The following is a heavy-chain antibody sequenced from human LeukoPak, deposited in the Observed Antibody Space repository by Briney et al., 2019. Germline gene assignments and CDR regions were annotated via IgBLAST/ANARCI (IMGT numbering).Heavy chain of an antibody. CDR2: ISSTSSYI. Sequence: GGSLRLSCAASGFTFSDYYMNWVRQAPGKGLEWVSSISSTSSYIYYADSVKGRFTISTDNAKNSLYLQMSSLRAEDTAVYYCARGSGEQQLIRGYYYMDVWGKGTTVTVSS. CDR3: ARGSGEQQLIRGYYYMDV. CDR1: GFTFSDYY. V-gene: IGHV3-21*01. D-gene: IGHD6-13*01. J-gene: IGHJ6*03.